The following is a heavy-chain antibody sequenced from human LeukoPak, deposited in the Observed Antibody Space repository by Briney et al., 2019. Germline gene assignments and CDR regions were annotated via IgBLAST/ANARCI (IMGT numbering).Heavy chain of an antibody. J-gene: IGHJ4*02. D-gene: IGHD6-13*01. CDR3: TRAPMGAAGPFFF. V-gene: IGHV3-33*01. CDR2: VWDAGTNT. CDR1: GFTFSNYA. Sequence: GRSLRLSCAASGFTFSNYAMHWVRQAPGEGLEWVAAVWDAGTNTHYADSVKGRVTISRDNSKNTVYLQMNSLRAEDTAVYYCTRAPMGAAGPFFFWGERALVTVSS.